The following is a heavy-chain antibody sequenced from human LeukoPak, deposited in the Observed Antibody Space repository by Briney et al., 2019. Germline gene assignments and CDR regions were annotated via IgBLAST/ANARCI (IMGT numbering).Heavy chain of an antibody. V-gene: IGHV4-30-2*01. D-gene: IGHD1-26*01. CDR2: IYHSGST. CDR3: ARDGGSYYAEYFQH. Sequence: PSETLSLTCAVSGGSISSGGYSWSWIRQPPGKGLEWIGYIYHSGSTYYNPSLKSRVTISVDRSKNQFSLKLTSVTAADTAVYYCARDGGSYYAEYFQHWGQGTLVTVSS. J-gene: IGHJ1*01. CDR1: GGSISSGGYS.